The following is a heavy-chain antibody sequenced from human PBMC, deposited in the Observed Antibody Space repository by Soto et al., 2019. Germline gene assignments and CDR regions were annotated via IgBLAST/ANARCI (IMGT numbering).Heavy chain of an antibody. CDR1: GFTFSSYG. D-gene: IGHD6-25*01. Sequence: PGGSLRLSCAASGFTFSSYGMHWVRQAPGKGLEWVAVIWYDGSNKYYADSVKGRFTISRDNSKNTLYLQMNSLRAEDTAVYYCAKDRVQLRYYYYYGMDVWGQGTTVTVSS. J-gene: IGHJ6*02. CDR2: IWYDGSNK. V-gene: IGHV3-33*06. CDR3: AKDRVQLRYYYYYGMDV.